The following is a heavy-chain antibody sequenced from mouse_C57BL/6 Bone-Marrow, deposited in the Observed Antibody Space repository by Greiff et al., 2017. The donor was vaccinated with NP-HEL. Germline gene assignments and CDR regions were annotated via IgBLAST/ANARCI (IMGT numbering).Heavy chain of an antibody. J-gene: IGHJ2*01. Sequence: QVQLQQSGPELVKPGASVKISCKASGYSFTSYYLHWVKQRPGQGLEWIGWLYPGSGNTKYNEKFKGKATLTADTSSSTAYMQLSSLTSEASAVYYCARSWLGFDYWGQGTTLTVSS. D-gene: IGHD3-3*01. CDR2: LYPGSGNT. CDR3: ARSWLGFDY. CDR1: GYSFTSYY. V-gene: IGHV1-66*01.